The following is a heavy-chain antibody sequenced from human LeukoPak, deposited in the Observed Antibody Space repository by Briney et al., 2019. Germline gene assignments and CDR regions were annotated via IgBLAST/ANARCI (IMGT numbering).Heavy chain of an antibody. V-gene: IGHV3-23*01. Sequence: TGGSLRLSCAASGFTFSSYAMSWVRQAPGKVLEWVSAISDSGGSTYYADSVKGRFTISRDNSKNTLYLQMNSLRAEDTAVYYCAIGSGSYYGAQFDYWGQGTLVTVSS. D-gene: IGHD1-26*01. CDR1: GFTFSSYA. CDR2: ISDSGGST. J-gene: IGHJ4*02. CDR3: AIGSGSYYGAQFDY.